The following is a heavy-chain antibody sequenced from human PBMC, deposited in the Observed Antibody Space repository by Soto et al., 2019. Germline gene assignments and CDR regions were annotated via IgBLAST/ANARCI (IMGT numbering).Heavy chain of an antibody. CDR1: GFTFTSSA. CDR2: IVVGSGNT. Sequence: ASVKVSCKASGFTFTSSAVQWVRQARGQRLEWIGWIVVGSGNTNYAQKFQERVTITRDMSTSTAYMELSSLRSEDTAVYYCAADRNYYDSSGYHPIYYFDYWGQGTLVTVSS. V-gene: IGHV1-58*01. D-gene: IGHD3-22*01. CDR3: AADRNYYDSSGYHPIYYFDY. J-gene: IGHJ4*02.